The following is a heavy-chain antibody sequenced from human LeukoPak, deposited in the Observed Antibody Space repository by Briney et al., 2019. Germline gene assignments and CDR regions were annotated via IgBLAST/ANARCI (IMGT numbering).Heavy chain of an antibody. CDR3: ARGKSLVTMVRGVIGY. J-gene: IGHJ4*02. V-gene: IGHV1-8*02. Sequence: ASVKVSCKASGGTFSSYAISWVRQAPGQGLEWMGWMNPNSGNTGYAQKFQGRVTMTRNTSISTAYMELSSLRSEDTAVYYCARGKSLVTMVRGVIGYWGQGTLVTVSS. CDR1: GGTFSSYA. D-gene: IGHD3-10*01. CDR2: MNPNSGNT.